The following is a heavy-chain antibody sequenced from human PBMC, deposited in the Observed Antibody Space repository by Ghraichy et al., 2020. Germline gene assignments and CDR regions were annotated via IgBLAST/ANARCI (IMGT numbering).Heavy chain of an antibody. CDR1: GYTFTSYG. D-gene: IGHD6-19*01. Sequence: ASVKVSCKASGYTFTSYGISWVRQAPGQGLELMGWISAYNGNTNYAQKLQGRVTMTTDTSTSTAYRELRSLRSDDTAVYYCARDWSIAVAGTPRNYGMDVWGQGTTVTVSS. J-gene: IGHJ6*02. CDR2: ISAYNGNT. V-gene: IGHV1-18*01. CDR3: ARDWSIAVAGTPRNYGMDV.